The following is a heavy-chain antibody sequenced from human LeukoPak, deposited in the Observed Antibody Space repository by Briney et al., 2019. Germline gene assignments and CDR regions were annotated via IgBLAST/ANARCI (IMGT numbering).Heavy chain of an antibody. CDR2: INRDGSST. J-gene: IGHJ4*02. V-gene: IGHV3-74*01. CDR3: AGGGYTYGLY. Sequence: PGGSLRLSCTASGFTFGDNAMSWVRQAPGKGLVWVSRINRDGSSTSYADSVKRRFTISRDNTKNTLHLQMNSLRAEDTAVYYCAGGGYTYGLYWGQGDLVTVSS. D-gene: IGHD5-18*01. CDR1: GFTFGDNA.